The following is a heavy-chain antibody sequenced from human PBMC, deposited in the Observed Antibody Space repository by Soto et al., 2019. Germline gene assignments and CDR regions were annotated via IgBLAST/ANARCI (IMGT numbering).Heavy chain of an antibody. Sequence: EVQLVESGGGLVQPGGSLRLSCAASGFTFSSYWRSWVRQAPGKGLEWVANIKQDGSEKYYVDSVKGRFTISRDNAKNSLYLQMNSLRAEDTAVYYCARVSSGWYGYDYWGQGTLVTVSS. CDR3: ARVSSGWYGYDY. CDR1: GFTFSSYW. V-gene: IGHV3-7*04. D-gene: IGHD6-19*01. CDR2: IKQDGSEK. J-gene: IGHJ4*02.